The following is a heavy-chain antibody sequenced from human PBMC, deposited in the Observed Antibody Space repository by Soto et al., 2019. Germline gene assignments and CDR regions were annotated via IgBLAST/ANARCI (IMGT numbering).Heavy chain of an antibody. J-gene: IGHJ4*02. V-gene: IGHV1-69*06. D-gene: IGHD4-4*01. Sequence: ASVKVSCKASGGTFSSYAISWVRQAPGQGLEWMGGIIPIFGTANYAQKFQGRVTITADKSTSTAYMELSSLRSEDTAVYYCARLDTVTATPDYWGQGTLVTVS. CDR1: GGTFSSYA. CDR2: IIPIFGTA. CDR3: ARLDTVTATPDY.